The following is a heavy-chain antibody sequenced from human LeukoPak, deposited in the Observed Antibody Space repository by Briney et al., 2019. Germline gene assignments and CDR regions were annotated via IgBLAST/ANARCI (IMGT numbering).Heavy chain of an antibody. Sequence: GGSLRLSCAASGFTFSRYSMNWVRQAPGKGLEWVSSISSSSSYIYYADSVKGRFTISRDNAKNSLYLQMNSLRAEDTAVYYCASLRVNWFDPWGQGTLVTVSS. CDR2: ISSSSSYI. CDR3: ASLRVNWFDP. CDR1: GFTFSRYS. J-gene: IGHJ5*02. D-gene: IGHD3-16*01. V-gene: IGHV3-21*01.